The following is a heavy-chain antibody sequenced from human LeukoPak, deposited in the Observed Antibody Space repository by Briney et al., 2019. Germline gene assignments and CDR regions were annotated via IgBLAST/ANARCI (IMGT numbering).Heavy chain of an antibody. CDR3: ARDDNYYDSSGHGGNWFDP. CDR1: GYTFTGYY. Sequence: GASVKVSCKASGYTFTGYYMHWVRQAPGQGLEWMGWINPNSGGTNYAQKFQGRVTITADESTSTAYMELSSLRSEDTAVYYCARDDNYYDSSGHGGNWFDPWGQGTLVTVSS. CDR2: INPNSGGT. J-gene: IGHJ5*02. V-gene: IGHV1-2*02. D-gene: IGHD3-22*01.